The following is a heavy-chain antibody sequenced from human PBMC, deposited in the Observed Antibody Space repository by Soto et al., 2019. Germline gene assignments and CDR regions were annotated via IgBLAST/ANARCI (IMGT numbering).Heavy chain of an antibody. Sequence: ASVKVSCKASGGTFGSYAISWVRQAPGQGLEWMGGIIPIFGTANYAQKFQGRVTITADESTSTAYMELSSLRSEDTAVYYCASRTGSSGYYDDAFDIWGQGTMVTVSS. J-gene: IGHJ3*02. CDR3: ASRTGSSGYYDDAFDI. CDR2: IIPIFGTA. D-gene: IGHD3-22*01. V-gene: IGHV1-69*13. CDR1: GGTFGSYA.